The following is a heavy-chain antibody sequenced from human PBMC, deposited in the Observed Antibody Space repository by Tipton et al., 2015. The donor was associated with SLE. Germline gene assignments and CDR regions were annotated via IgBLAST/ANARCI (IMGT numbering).Heavy chain of an antibody. CDR2: IYYSGST. D-gene: IGHD2-15*01. CDR3: ARRISGRDYFDY. Sequence: TLSLTCTVSGGSISSSSYHWAWIRQPPGKGLEWIGSIYYSGSTNYNPSLKSRVTISVDTSKNQFSLKLSSVTAADTAVYYCARRISGRDYFDYWGQGTLVTVSS. V-gene: IGHV4-39*07. CDR1: GGSISSSSYH. J-gene: IGHJ4*02.